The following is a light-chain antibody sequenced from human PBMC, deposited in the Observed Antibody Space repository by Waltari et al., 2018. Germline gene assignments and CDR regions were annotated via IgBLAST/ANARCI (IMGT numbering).Light chain of an antibody. CDR2: GAL. V-gene: IGKV1-9*01. CDR1: QDISSY. CDR3: EQVNSYPNT. J-gene: IGKJ2*01. Sequence: IQLTQSPSSLSASVGDRVTIPCRASQDISSYLVWYQQTPGKAPKILIYGALTSQSGVPSRFSGSGSGTDFTLTISSMQPEDFATDYCEQVNSYPNTFGQGTKLEIK.